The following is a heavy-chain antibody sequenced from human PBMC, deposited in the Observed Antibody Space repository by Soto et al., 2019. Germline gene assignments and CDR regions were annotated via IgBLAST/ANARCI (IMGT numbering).Heavy chain of an antibody. Sequence: SETLSLTCAVYGGSFSGYYWSWIRQPPGKGLEWIGEINHSGSTNYNPSLKSRVTISVDTSKNQFSLKLSPVTAADTAVYYCARGVRYFDWLLYYYGMDVWGQGTTVTVSS. CDR1: GGSFSGYY. V-gene: IGHV4-34*01. CDR3: ARGVRYFDWLLYYYGMDV. D-gene: IGHD3-9*01. J-gene: IGHJ6*02. CDR2: INHSGST.